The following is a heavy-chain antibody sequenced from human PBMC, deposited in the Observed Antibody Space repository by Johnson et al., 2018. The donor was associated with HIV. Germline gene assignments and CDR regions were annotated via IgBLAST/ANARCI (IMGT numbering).Heavy chain of an antibody. CDR1: GFSVSNNY. Sequence: VQLVESGGGLVQFGGSLRLSCGASGFSVSNNYMNWVRQAPGKGLEWVSIIYTGGNTYYADSVRGRFTISRDNSKNILYLQMSSLRAEDTAVYYCARCGGAYCGGDCLRTFDIWGQGTMVTVSP. D-gene: IGHD2-21*02. J-gene: IGHJ3*02. V-gene: IGHV3-66*01. CDR3: ARCGGAYCGGDCLRTFDI. CDR2: IYTGGNT.